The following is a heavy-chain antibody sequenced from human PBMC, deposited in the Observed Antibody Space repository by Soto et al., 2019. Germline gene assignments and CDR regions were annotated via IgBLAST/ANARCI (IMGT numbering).Heavy chain of an antibody. V-gene: IGHV1-8*01. Sequence: ASVKVSCKASGYTFTSYDINWVRQATGQGLEWMGWMNPNSGNTGYAQKFQGRVTMTRNTSISTAYMELSSLRSEDTAVYYCARATVQVTTSFNWFDPWGQGTLVTVSS. CDR2: MNPNSGNT. CDR3: ARATVQVTTSFNWFDP. D-gene: IGHD4-17*01. J-gene: IGHJ5*02. CDR1: GYTFTSYD.